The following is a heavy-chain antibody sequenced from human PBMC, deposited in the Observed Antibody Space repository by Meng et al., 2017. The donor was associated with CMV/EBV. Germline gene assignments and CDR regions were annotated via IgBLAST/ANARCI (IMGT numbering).Heavy chain of an antibody. CDR2: GT. V-gene: IGHV1-2*02. Sequence: GTNYAQKFQGRVTMTRDTSISTAYMELSRLRSDDTAVYYCARAVNVPATTYDYWGQGTLVTVSS. D-gene: IGHD2-2*01. J-gene: IGHJ4*02. CDR3: ARAVNVPATTYDY.